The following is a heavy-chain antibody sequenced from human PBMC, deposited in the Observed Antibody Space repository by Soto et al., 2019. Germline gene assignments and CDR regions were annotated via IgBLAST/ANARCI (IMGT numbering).Heavy chain of an antibody. CDR2: IFAGFGTA. CDR3: AVGASAAAAWYSHGMDV. D-gene: IGHD1-26*01. J-gene: IGHJ6*02. CDR1: GDTFSRYS. V-gene: IGHV1-69*12. Sequence: QVQLVQSGAEVKKPGSLVKVSCKASGDTFSRYSIIWVRQAPGQGLEWMGGIFAGFGTATYAQKFHGRVLINEDESTTTAYMELTSLTYEDTAVYYCAVGASAAAAWYSHGMDVWGQGTTVTVSS.